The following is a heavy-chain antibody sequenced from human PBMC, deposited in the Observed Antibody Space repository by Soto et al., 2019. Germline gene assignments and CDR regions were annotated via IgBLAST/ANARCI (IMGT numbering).Heavy chain of an antibody. Sequence: VKVSCKASGGTFSSYAISWVRQAPGQGLEWMGGIIPIFGTANYAQKFQGRVTITADESTSTAYMELSSLRSEDTAVYYCARVSQAYCGGDCYSWSFDYWGQGTLVTVSS. CDR2: IIPIFGTA. J-gene: IGHJ4*02. V-gene: IGHV1-69*13. D-gene: IGHD2-21*02. CDR1: GGTFSSYA. CDR3: ARVSQAYCGGDCYSWSFDY.